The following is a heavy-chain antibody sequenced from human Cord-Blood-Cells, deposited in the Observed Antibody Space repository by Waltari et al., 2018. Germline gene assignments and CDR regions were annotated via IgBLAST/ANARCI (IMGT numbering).Heavy chain of an antibody. D-gene: IGHD2-2*01. CDR3: ARNYCSSTSCDAFDI. CDR1: GGSISSSSYY. CDR2: IYYSGST. Sequence: QLQLQASGPGLVKPSETLSLTCTVSGGSISSSSYYWGWLRPPPGKGLEWIGSIYYSGSTYYNPSLKSRVTISVDTSKNQFSLKLSSVTAADTAVYYCARNYCSSTSCDAFDIWGQGTMVTVSS. J-gene: IGHJ3*02. V-gene: IGHV4-39*01.